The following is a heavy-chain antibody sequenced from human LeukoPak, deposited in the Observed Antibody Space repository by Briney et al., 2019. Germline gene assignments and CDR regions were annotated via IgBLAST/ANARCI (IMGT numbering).Heavy chain of an antibody. D-gene: IGHD3-10*01. CDR3: VKLRSAGGSLRWFDP. Sequence: PGGSLRLSCAASGFTFSDYDMSWIRQAPGKGLEWVSDISGSGNTIEYADSVKGRFTISRDNSKSTLYLQMNSLRAEDTAVYYCVKLRSAGGSLRWFDPRGRGTLVTVPS. J-gene: IGHJ5*02. CDR2: ISGSGNTI. CDR1: GFTFSDYD. V-gene: IGHV3-11*01.